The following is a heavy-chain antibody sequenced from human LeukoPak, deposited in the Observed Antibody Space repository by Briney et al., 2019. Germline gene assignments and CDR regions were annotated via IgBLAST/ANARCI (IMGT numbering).Heavy chain of an antibody. CDR2: IVAGSGNA. CDR1: GFTFTNSA. Sequence: GASVKVSCKASGFTFTNSAIQWVRQARGQRLEWLGWIVAGSGNANYAQKFQDRVIITRDMSTSTAYMEVSSLRSEDTAVYYCAADDLTRAYWGQGTLVTVSS. J-gene: IGHJ4*02. CDR3: AADDLTRAY. V-gene: IGHV1-58*02.